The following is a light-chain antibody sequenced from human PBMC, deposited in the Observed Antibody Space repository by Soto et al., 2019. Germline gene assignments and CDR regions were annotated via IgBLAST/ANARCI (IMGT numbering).Light chain of an antibody. CDR2: EVS. V-gene: IGLV2-14*01. J-gene: IGLJ3*02. Sequence: QSALTQPASVSGSPGQSITISCTGTSSDVGGYNYVSWYQQHPGKAPKLMIYEVSNRPSGVSNRFSGSKSGNTASLTISGLQAEHEADYYCSSYTSSSPRVFGGGTQLTVL. CDR3: SSYTSSSPRV. CDR1: SSDVGGYNY.